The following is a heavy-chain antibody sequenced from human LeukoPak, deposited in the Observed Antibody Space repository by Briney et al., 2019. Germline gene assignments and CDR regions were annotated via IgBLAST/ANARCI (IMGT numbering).Heavy chain of an antibody. D-gene: IGHD4-23*01. CDR1: GFTFNDYA. J-gene: IGHJ4*02. CDR2: ITGGGGTT. V-gene: IGHV3-23*01. Sequence: GGSLRLSCAASGFTFNDYAMAWVRQGPGKGLEWVSSITGGGGTTYYADSVRGRFTFSRDSSENTLYLQMNSLRAEDTATYYCAKVNSFKIGWKSPIDSWGQGTLVTVSS. CDR3: AKVNSFKIGWKSPIDS.